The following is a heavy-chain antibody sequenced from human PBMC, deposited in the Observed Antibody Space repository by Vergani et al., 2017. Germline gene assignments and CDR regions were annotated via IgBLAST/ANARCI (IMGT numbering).Heavy chain of an antibody. CDR2: IYPGDSEV. CDR1: GYIFSNFW. V-gene: IGHV5-51*01. D-gene: IGHD3-10*01. CDR3: SSGGHGSENGGALQL. Sequence: EKQLVQSGSETKKPGESLKISCQAFGYIFSNFWIGWVRQRPGRGLEWMGIIYPGDSEVKSNPTFRGQVIFSVDTSVNTAYLQWRSLQPSDTATYFFSSGGHGSENGGALQLWGQGTNITVSS. J-gene: IGHJ3*01.